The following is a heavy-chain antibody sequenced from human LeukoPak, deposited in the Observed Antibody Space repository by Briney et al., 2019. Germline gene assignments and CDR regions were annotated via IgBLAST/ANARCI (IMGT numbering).Heavy chain of an antibody. D-gene: IGHD3-22*01. CDR1: GVSISSSSYY. J-gene: IGHJ5*02. Sequence: SETLSLTCTVSGVSISSSSYYWGWIRQPPGKGLEWIGSIYYSGSTYYNPSLKSRITISVDTSKNQFSLKLSSVTAADTAVYYCARPEYYYDSSGYYSYNWFDPWGQGTLVTVSS. CDR2: IYYSGST. V-gene: IGHV4-39*07. CDR3: ARPEYYYDSSGYYSYNWFDP.